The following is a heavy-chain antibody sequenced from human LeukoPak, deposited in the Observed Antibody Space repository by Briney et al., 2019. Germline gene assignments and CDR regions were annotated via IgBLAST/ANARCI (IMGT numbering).Heavy chain of an antibody. Sequence: ASVNVSCKASGYTFTNYDVSWVRQATGQGLEWMGWMNPNSGNTAYAQKFQGRVTMTRNTSISTAYMELSSLRSEDTAVYYCARGIGVHSYYLGYWGQGTLVTVSS. J-gene: IGHJ4*02. CDR1: GYTFTNYD. CDR3: ARGIGVHSYYLGY. V-gene: IGHV1-8*01. D-gene: IGHD3-16*01. CDR2: MNPNSGNT.